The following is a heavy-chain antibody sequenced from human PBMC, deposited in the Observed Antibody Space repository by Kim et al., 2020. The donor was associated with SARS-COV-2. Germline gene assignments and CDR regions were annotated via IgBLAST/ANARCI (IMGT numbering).Heavy chain of an antibody. CDR2: TYYRSRWYN. V-gene: IGHV6-1*01. CDR3: ARYTFPTFCSSSNCPVRYFDP. D-gene: IGHD2-2*01. J-gene: IGHJ5*02. CDR1: GDSVSSNNVA. Sequence: SQTLSLTCAISGDSVSSNNVAWNWIRQSPSRGLEWLGRTYYRSRWYNEYAVSVKSRITINPDTSKNQFSLQLNSVSPEDTAVYYCARYTFPTFCSSSNCPVRYFDPWGQGTLVTVSS.